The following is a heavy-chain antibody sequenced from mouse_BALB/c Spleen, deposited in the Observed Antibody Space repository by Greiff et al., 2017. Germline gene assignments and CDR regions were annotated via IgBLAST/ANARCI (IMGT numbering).Heavy chain of an antibody. Sequence: ESGPGLVKPSQSLSLTCTVTGYSITSDYAWNWIRQFPGNKLEWMGYISYSGSTSYNPSLKSRISITRDTSKNQFFLQLNSVTTEDTATYYCARGGITAWFAYWGQGTLVTVSA. CDR2: ISYSGST. V-gene: IGHV3-2*02. CDR1: GYSITSDYA. CDR3: ARGGITAWFAY. D-gene: IGHD2-4*01. J-gene: IGHJ3*01.